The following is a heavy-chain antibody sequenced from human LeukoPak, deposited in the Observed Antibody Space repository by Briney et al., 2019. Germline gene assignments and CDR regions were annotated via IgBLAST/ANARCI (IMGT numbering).Heavy chain of an antibody. CDR2: VYYGRSP. V-gene: IGHV4-39*02. CDR3: ARSSGTGTFSY. Sequence: PSETLSLTCTVSGDSISRSTYYWAWIRQPPGKGLEWIGSVYYGRSPYFNPSLESRATISVDTSKNHFSLKMSSVTAADTAVYYCARSSGTGTFSYWGQGTLVAVSS. CDR1: GDSISRSTYY. J-gene: IGHJ4*02. D-gene: IGHD6-25*01.